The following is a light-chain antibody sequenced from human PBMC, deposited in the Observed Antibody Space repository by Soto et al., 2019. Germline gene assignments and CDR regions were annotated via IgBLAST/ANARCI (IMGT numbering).Light chain of an antibody. CDR2: EES. J-gene: IGKJ4*01. CDR3: QQFKTYSQA. CDR1: QAVPNN. Sequence: HVPPSPSLWPTSESDRVTITCRPSQAVPNNMAWYQQKPGKAPKLLISEESTLHSGVPSRFSGRRSGTQFTLTIGSLQPEDFATYYCQQFKTYSQAVGGGTKVDIK. V-gene: IGKV1-9*01.